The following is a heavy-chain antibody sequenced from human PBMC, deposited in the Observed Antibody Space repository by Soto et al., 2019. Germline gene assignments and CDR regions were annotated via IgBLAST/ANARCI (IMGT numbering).Heavy chain of an antibody. CDR1: GGTFSCYA. J-gene: IGHJ3*02. V-gene: IGHV1-69*01. D-gene: IGHD3-22*01. CDR2: IIPIFGTA. CDR3: ARGWDRYDSSGYDAFDI. Sequence: QVQLVQSGAEVKKPGSSVKVSCKASGGTFSCYAISWVRQAPGQGLEWMGGIIPIFGTANYAQKFQGRVTITADESTSTAYMELSSLRSEDTAVYYCARGWDRYDSSGYDAFDIWGQGTMVTVSS.